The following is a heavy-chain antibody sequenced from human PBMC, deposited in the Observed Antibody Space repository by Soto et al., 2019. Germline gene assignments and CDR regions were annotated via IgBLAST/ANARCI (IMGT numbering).Heavy chain of an antibody. D-gene: IGHD3-10*01. CDR3: AREGRRISMIRGFDS. CDR2: TYFTGTT. V-gene: IGHV4-59*01. Sequence: WTWIRQPPGKGLEWIGYTYFTGTTDYNPSLKSRVTISAAPSKNQFSLTLTSVTAADTAVYYCAREGRRISMIRGFDSWGQGILVTVSS. J-gene: IGHJ4*02.